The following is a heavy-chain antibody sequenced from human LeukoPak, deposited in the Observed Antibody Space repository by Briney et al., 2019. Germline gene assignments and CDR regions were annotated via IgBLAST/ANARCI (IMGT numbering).Heavy chain of an antibody. Sequence: SETLSLTCTVSGGSISSGGYYWSWIRQHPGKGLEWIGYIYYSGSTYYNPSLKSRVTISVDTSKNQFSLKLSSVTAADTAVYYCATVSPLAGAFDIWGQGTMVTVSS. CDR2: IYYSGST. J-gene: IGHJ3*02. CDR1: GGSISSGGYY. CDR3: ATVSPLAGAFDI. V-gene: IGHV4-31*03.